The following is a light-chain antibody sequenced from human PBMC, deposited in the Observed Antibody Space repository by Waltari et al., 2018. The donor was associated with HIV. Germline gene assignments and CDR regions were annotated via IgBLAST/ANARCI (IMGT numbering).Light chain of an antibody. J-gene: IGLJ1*01. CDR2: DVS. CDR1: SSDVGGYNY. V-gene: IGLV2-14*03. Sequence: QSALTQPASVSGSPGQSTTIPCTGTSSDVGGYNYVSWYQQHPGKAPKLMIYDVSNRPSGVSNRFSGSKSGNTASLTISGLQAEDEADYYCSSYTSSSPYAFGTGTKVTVL. CDR3: SSYTSSSPYA.